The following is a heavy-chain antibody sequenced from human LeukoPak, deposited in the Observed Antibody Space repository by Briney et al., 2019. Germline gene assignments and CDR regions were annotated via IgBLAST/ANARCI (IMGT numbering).Heavy chain of an antibody. Sequence: PSETLSLTCAVYGGSFNGYYWSWIRQPPGKGLEWIGEINHSGSTNYNPSLKSRVTISVDTSKKQFSLKLSSVTAADTAVYYCARVKKSSGYYSVGYWGQGTLVTDPS. J-gene: IGHJ4*02. V-gene: IGHV4-34*01. D-gene: IGHD3-22*01. CDR2: INHSGST. CDR3: ARVKKSSGYYSVGY. CDR1: GGSFNGYY.